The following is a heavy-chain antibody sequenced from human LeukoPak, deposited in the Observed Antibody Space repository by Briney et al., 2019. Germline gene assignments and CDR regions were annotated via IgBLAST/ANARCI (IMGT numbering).Heavy chain of an antibody. Sequence: GGSLRLFCAASGFTFSSYSMNWVRRAPGKGLEWVSYISSSSSTIYYGDSAKGRFSVSRDNAKNSVYLQMNSLRAEDTAVYYCAKGSLQHDAFDIWGQGTMVTVSS. D-gene: IGHD5-24*01. CDR2: ISSSSSTI. J-gene: IGHJ3*02. CDR3: AKGSLQHDAFDI. CDR1: GFTFSSYS. V-gene: IGHV3-48*01.